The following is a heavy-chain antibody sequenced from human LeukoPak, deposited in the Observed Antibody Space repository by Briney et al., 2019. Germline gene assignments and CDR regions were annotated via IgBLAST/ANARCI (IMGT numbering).Heavy chain of an antibody. J-gene: IGHJ6*02. CDR2: MNPNSGNT. D-gene: IGHD3-3*01. CDR1: GYTFTSYD. CDR3: ARGLRQKEYYDFWSGSVNYYYYGMDV. Sequence: ASVKVSCKASGYTFTSYDINWVRQATGQGLEWTGWMNPNSGNTGYAQKFQGRVTMTRNTSISTAYMELSSLRSEDTAVYYCARGLRQKEYYDFWSGSVNYYYYGMDVWGQGTTVTVSS. V-gene: IGHV1-8*01.